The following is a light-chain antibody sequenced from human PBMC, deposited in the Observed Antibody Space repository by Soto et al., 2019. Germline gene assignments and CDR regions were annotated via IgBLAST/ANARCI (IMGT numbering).Light chain of an antibody. Sequence: QSALTQPASVSGSPGQSITISCTGTNSDVGAHNLVSWYQHHPGKAPRLMIYGVTNRPSGVSNRFSGSKSGNTASLTISGLQAEDEADYYCAAWDDRMSGGVFGGGTKLTVL. CDR2: GVT. V-gene: IGLV2-14*01. CDR3: AAWDDRMSGGV. J-gene: IGLJ2*01. CDR1: NSDVGAHNL.